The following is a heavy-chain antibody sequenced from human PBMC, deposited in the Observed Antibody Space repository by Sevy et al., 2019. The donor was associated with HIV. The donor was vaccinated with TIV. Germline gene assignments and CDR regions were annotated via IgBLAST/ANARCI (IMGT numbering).Heavy chain of an antibody. CDR1: GYSFTTYW. V-gene: IGHV5-51*01. J-gene: IGHJ6*02. CDR2: IFPGDSDT. D-gene: IGHD1-26*01. Sequence: GESLKISCKGSGYSFTTYWIGWVRQKPGKGLGWMGIIFPGDSDTRYSPSCQGQVTISADNSISTAYLQWGSLKASDTAIYYCARARGIPHYYYGMDVWGQRTTVTVSS. CDR3: ARARGIPHYYYGMDV.